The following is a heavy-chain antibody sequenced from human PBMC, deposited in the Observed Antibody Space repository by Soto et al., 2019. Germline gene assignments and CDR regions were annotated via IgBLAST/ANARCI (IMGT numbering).Heavy chain of an antibody. Sequence: ITLKESGPPLVKPTQTLTLTCSFSGFSLTANGVGVGWVRQPPGLALEWLALVYWDDHKHYSASLRSRLSITKDTSKSQVVLTMTNMDPGDTGTYYCATLTGSHWGQGALVTVSS. J-gene: IGHJ4*02. CDR1: GFSLTANGVG. CDR3: ATLTGSH. D-gene: IGHD3-9*01. V-gene: IGHV2-5*02. CDR2: VYWDDHK.